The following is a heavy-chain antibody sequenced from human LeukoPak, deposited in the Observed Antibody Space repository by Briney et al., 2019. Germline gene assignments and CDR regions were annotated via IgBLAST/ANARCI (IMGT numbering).Heavy chain of an antibody. Sequence: PGGSLRLSCVASGFTFGNYWMHWVRQAPGKELVCISRINNDGSTVYADSVAGRFTISRDNARNTLYLQMNTLRVEDTAVYYCARDYYRSIDLWGQGTLVTVSS. J-gene: IGHJ1*01. D-gene: IGHD3-10*01. CDR3: ARDYYRSIDL. CDR2: INNDGST. CDR1: GFTFGNYW. V-gene: IGHV3-74*01.